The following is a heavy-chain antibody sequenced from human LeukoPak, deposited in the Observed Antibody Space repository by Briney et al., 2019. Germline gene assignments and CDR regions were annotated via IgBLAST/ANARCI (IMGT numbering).Heavy chain of an antibody. V-gene: IGHV4-39*01. CDR3: ARHVDRVAAATY. CDR1: GGSISSSSYY. J-gene: IGHJ4*02. CDR2: FYYSGST. Sequence: KSSETLSLTCTVSGGSISSSSYYWGWIRQPPGKGLEWIGSFYYSGSTYYNPSLKSRVTISVDASQNQFSLKLSSVTAADTAMYYCARHVDRVAAATYWGQGTLVTVSS. D-gene: IGHD2-2*01.